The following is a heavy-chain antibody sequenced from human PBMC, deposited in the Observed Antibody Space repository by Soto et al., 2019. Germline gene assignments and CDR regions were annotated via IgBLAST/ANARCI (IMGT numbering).Heavy chain of an antibody. Sequence: SVKVSCKASGGTFSSYAISWVRQAPGQGLEWMGGIIPIFGTANYAQKFQGRVTITADESTSTAYMELSSLRSEDTAVYYCARTYYDSSGYYRPARYWGQGTLVTVSS. CDR2: IIPIFGTA. CDR1: GGTFSSYA. J-gene: IGHJ4*02. D-gene: IGHD3-22*01. CDR3: ARTYYDSSGYYRPARY. V-gene: IGHV1-69*13.